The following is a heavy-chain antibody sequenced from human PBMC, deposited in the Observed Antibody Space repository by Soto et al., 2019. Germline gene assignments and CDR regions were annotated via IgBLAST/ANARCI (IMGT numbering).Heavy chain of an antibody. J-gene: IGHJ5*02. CDR1: GGSISSGDYY. Sequence: ASETLSLTCTVSGGSISSGDYYWSWIRQPPGKGLEWIGYIYYSGSTYYNPSLKSRVTISVDTSKNQFSLKLSSVTAADTAVYYCARARRSGEDTNWFDPWGQGTLVTVSS. CDR3: ARARRSGEDTNWFDP. CDR2: IYYSGST. V-gene: IGHV4-30-4*01. D-gene: IGHD3-16*01.